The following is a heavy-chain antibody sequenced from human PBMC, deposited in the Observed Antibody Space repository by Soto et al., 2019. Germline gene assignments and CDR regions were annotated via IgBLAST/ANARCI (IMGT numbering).Heavy chain of an antibody. J-gene: IGHJ4*02. V-gene: IGHV1-24*01. CDR2: FDPEDGET. Sequence: GASVKVSCKVSGYTLTELSMHWVRQAPGKGLEWMGGFDPEDGETIYAQKFQGRVTMTEDTSTDTAYMELSSLRSEDTAVYYCATDNYDSSGYYFDYWGQGTLVTVSS. CDR3: ATDNYDSSGYYFDY. D-gene: IGHD3-22*01. CDR1: GYTLTELS.